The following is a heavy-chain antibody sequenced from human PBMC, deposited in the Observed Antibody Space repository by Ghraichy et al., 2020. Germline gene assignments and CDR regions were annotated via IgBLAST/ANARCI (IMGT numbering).Heavy chain of an antibody. CDR2: INNRGGDT. V-gene: IGHV3-23*01. CDR3: AKGLGWQPYGDFDY. D-gene: IGHD4-17*01. J-gene: IGHJ4*02. Sequence: GSLRLSCAASGFTLSSYAMIWVRQAPGKGLEWISGINNRGGDTYYADSVRGRFTVSRDNSQNTLYLQLNSLRVEDTAVYYCAKGLGWQPYGDFDYWGQGTLVTVSS. CDR1: GFTLSSYA.